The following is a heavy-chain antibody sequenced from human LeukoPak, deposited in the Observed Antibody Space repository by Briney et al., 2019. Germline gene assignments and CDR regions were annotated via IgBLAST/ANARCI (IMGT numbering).Heavy chain of an antibody. V-gene: IGHV3-21*01. J-gene: IGHJ5*02. CDR2: ISGSSSYI. Sequence: PGGSLRLSCAASGFTFSSYSMNWVRQAPGKGLEWVSSISGSSSYIYYADSVKGRFTISRDNAKNSLYLQMNSLRAEDTAVYYCARDRNYDFWSGYQMYNWFDPWGQGTLVTVSS. D-gene: IGHD3-3*01. CDR3: ARDRNYDFWSGYQMYNWFDP. CDR1: GFTFSSYS.